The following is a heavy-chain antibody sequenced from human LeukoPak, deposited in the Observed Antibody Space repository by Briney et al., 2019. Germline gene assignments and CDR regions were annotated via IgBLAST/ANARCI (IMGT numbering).Heavy chain of an antibody. Sequence: ASVKVSCKAYGYTFTHYYIHWVRQAPGQGLEWVGWINPNNGDTTYAQKFQGRVTMTRDTSITTAYMELSRLKSDDTAVYYCATALKYGSGSYRFDYWGQGTLVTVSS. J-gene: IGHJ4*02. CDR3: ATALKYGSGSYRFDY. CDR1: GYTFTHYY. CDR2: INPNNGDT. V-gene: IGHV1-2*02. D-gene: IGHD3-10*01.